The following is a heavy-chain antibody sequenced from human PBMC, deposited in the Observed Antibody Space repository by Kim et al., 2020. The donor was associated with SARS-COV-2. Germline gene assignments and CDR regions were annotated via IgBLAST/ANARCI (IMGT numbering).Heavy chain of an antibody. CDR2: IYPGDSDT. V-gene: IGHV5-51*01. CDR1: GYSFTSYW. CDR3: AKTYDSSGRIYFDY. J-gene: IGHJ4*02. D-gene: IGHD3-22*01. Sequence: GESLKISCKGSGYSFTSYWIGWVRQMPGKVLEWMGIIYPGDSDTRYSPSFQGQVTISADKSISTAYLQWSSLKAPDTAMYYCAKTYDSSGRIYFDYWGQGTLVTVSS.